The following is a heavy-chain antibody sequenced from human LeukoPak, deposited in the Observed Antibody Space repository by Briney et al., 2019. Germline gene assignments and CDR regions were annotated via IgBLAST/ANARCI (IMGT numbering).Heavy chain of an antibody. CDR2: INHSGST. V-gene: IGHV4-34*01. D-gene: IGHD3-22*01. J-gene: IGHJ3*02. CDR3: ARRGYYYDSSAAHAFDI. CDR1: GGSFSGYY. Sequence: SETLSLTCAVYGGSFSGYYWSWIRQPPGKGLEWIGEINHSGSTNYNPSLKSRVTISVDTSKNQFSLKLSSVTAADTAVYYCARRGYYYDSSAAHAFDIWGQGTMVTVSS.